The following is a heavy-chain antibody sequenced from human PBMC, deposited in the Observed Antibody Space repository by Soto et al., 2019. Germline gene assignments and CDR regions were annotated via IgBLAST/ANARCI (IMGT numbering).Heavy chain of an antibody. CDR2: IYYSGST. CDR3: ASDYVWGSYRYSDY. Sequence: SETLSLTCTVSGGSLSSGDYYWSWIRQPPGKGLEWIGYIYYSGSTYYNPSLKSRVTISVDTSKNQFSLKLSSVTAADTAVYYCASDYVWGSYRYSDYWGQGTLVNVSS. V-gene: IGHV4-30-4*01. CDR1: GGSLSSGDYY. D-gene: IGHD3-16*02. J-gene: IGHJ4*02.